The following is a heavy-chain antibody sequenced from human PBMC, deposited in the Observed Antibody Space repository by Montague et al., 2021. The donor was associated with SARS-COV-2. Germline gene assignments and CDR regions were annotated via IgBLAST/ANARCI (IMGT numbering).Heavy chain of an antibody. J-gene: IGHJ4*02. V-gene: IGHV4-59*11. CDR3: ARAPIYRSSWYAYFDY. CDR1: GGSMSDHY. CDR2: IYYSGST. D-gene: IGHD6-13*01. Sequence: SETLSLTCTVSGGSMSDHYWSWIRQPPGKGLQLLAYIYYSGSTHSNPSLQSRVTLSKDTSKNQFSLRLTSVTAADTAMYFCARAPIYRSSWYAYFDYWGQGTRVTVSS.